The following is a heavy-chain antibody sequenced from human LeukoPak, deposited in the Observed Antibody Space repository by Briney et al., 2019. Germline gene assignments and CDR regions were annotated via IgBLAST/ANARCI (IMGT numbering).Heavy chain of an antibody. Sequence: ASVKVSCKASGYTFTSYAMNWVRQAPGQGLEWMGWINPNSGGTNYAQKFQGRVTMTRDTSISTAYMELSRLRSDDTAVYYCARDDAGYYDSSGYYYAGGIDYWGQGTLVTVSS. CDR2: INPNSGGT. CDR3: ARDDAGYYDSSGYYYAGGIDY. V-gene: IGHV1-2*02. J-gene: IGHJ4*02. CDR1: GYTFTSYA. D-gene: IGHD3-22*01.